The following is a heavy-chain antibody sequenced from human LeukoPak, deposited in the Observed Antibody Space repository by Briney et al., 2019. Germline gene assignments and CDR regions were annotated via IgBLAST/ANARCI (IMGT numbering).Heavy chain of an antibody. CDR2: INPSGGST. J-gene: IGHJ6*02. CDR1: GYTFTSYY. D-gene: IGHD1-14*01. CDR3: ARDSRPARKDYYYYYSMDV. V-gene: IGHV1-46*01. Sequence: ASVKVSCKASGYTFTSYYMHWVRQAPGQGLEWMGIINPSGGSTSYAQKFQGRVTMTRDTSTSTVYMELSSLRSEDTAVYYCARDSRPARKDYYYYYSMDVWGQGTTVTVSS.